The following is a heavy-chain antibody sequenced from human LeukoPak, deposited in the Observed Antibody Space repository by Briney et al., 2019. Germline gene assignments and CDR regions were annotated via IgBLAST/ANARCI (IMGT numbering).Heavy chain of an antibody. D-gene: IGHD5-12*01. J-gene: IGHJ3*02. V-gene: IGHV4-34*01. CDR1: GGSFSGYY. CDR3: ARDGYNWGFAFDI. CDR2: INHSGSN. Sequence: SETLSLTCAVYGGSFSGYYWSWIRQPPGKGLEGIGEINHSGSNNYNPSLKSRVTISVDTSKNQFSLKLSSVTAADTAVYYCARDGYNWGFAFDIWGQGTMVTVSS.